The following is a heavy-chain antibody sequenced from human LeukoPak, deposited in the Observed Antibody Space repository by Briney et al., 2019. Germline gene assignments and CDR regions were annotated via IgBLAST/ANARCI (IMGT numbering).Heavy chain of an antibody. CDR2: IESRGNT. J-gene: IGHJ4*02. V-gene: IGHV3-66*01. D-gene: IGHD3-10*01. CDR1: GFTFSSYS. CDR3: ALLVRGVFNSFDY. Sequence: GGPLRLSCAASGFTFSSYSMNWVRQAPGKGLEWVSIIESRGNTYYADLVKGRFTISRDNSKNTLYLQMNSLRAEDTAVYYCALLVRGVFNSFDYWGQGALVTVSS.